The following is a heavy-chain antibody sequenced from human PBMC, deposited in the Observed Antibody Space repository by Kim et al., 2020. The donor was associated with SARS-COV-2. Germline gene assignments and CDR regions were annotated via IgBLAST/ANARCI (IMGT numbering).Heavy chain of an antibody. CDR2: ISSSSNYI. V-gene: IGHV3-11*06. CDR3: ASAGRNGYHNDY. J-gene: IGHJ4*02. D-gene: IGHD3-22*01. Sequence: GGSLRLSCAASGFTFSHYYMSWIRQAPGKGLEWVSYISSSSNYIYYADSVKGRFTISRDNAKVSLYLQMNSLRAEDTAVYYCASAGRNGYHNDYWGQGTLVTVSS. CDR1: GFTFSHYY.